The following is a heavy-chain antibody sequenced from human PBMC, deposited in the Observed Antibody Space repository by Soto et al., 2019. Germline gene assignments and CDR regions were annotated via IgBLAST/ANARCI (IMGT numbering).Heavy chain of an antibody. CDR2: IYYSGST. CDR3: ASSLRITIFGVDFDAFDI. Sequence: SETLSLTCTVSGGSISSSSYYWGWIRQPPGKGLEWIGSIYYSGSTYYNPSLKSRVTISVDTSKNQFSLKLSSVTAADTAVYYCASSLRITIFGVDFDAFDIWGQGTMVTVSS. V-gene: IGHV4-39*01. J-gene: IGHJ3*02. CDR1: GGSISSSSYY. D-gene: IGHD3-3*01.